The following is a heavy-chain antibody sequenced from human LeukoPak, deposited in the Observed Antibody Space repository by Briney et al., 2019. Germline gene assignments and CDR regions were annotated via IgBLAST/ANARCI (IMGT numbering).Heavy chain of an antibody. Sequence: SETLSLTCTVSGDSIISGGYYWSWIRQHPGEGLEWIGYIYYSGSTYYSPSLKSRVTMSVDTSKNLFSLKVSSVTAADTAVYYCARGRSNYYGMDVWGQGTTVTVSS. V-gene: IGHV4-61*08. CDR3: ARGRSNYYGMDV. D-gene: IGHD1-26*01. CDR1: GDSIISGGYY. J-gene: IGHJ6*02. CDR2: IYYSGST.